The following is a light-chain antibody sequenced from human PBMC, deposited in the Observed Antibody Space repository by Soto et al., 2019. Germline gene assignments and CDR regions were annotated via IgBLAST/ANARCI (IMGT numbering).Light chain of an antibody. Sequence: QSALTQPPSASGSPGQSVTISCTGTSSDVGCYNYVSWYQQHPGKAPKLMIYEVSKRPSAVPDRFSGSKSGNTASLTVSGLQAEDEADYYCSSYAGSLYVFGTGTKLTVL. CDR1: SSDVGCYNY. V-gene: IGLV2-8*01. J-gene: IGLJ1*01. CDR2: EVS. CDR3: SSYAGSLYV.